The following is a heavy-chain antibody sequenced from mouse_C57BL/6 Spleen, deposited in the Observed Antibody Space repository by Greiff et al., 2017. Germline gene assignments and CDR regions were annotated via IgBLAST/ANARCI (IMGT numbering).Heavy chain of an antibody. CDR3: ARRDYYGSSFAMDY. Sequence: QVQLQQPGAELVKPGASVKLSCKASGYTFTSYWMHWVKQRPGQGLEWIGMIHPNSGSTNYNEKFKSKATLTVDKSSSTAYRQLSSLTSEDSAVYYCARRDYYGSSFAMDYWGQGTSVTVSS. V-gene: IGHV1-64*01. D-gene: IGHD1-1*01. J-gene: IGHJ4*01. CDR1: GYTFTSYW. CDR2: IHPNSGST.